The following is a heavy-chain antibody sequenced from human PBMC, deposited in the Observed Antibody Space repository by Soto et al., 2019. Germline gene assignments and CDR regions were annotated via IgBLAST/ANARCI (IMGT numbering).Heavy chain of an antibody. V-gene: IGHV3-11*01. J-gene: IGHJ5*02. CDR3: ARVGPLDGSSNWSRWFDP. Sequence: GGSLRLSCAASGFTFSDYYMSWIRQAPGKGLEWVSYISSSGSTIYYADSVKGRFTISRDNAKNSLYLQMNSLRAEDTAVYYCARVGPLDGSSNWSRWFDPWGQGTLVTVSS. D-gene: IGHD6-13*01. CDR1: GFTFSDYY. CDR2: ISSSGSTI.